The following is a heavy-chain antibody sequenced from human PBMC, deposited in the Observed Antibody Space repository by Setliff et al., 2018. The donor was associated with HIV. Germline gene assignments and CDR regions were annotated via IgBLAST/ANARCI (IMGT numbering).Heavy chain of an antibody. CDR1: GGSFSGYF. Sequence: SETLSLTCAVYGGSFSGYFWSWIRQPPGKGLEWIGSLRPSGNTYYNPSLKSRVTISVDTSKNQFSLNLSSVTAADTAVYYCARHGAFYYYYYMDVWGKGTTVTVSS. CDR3: ARHGAFYYYYYMDV. J-gene: IGHJ6*03. CDR2: LRPSGNT. V-gene: IGHV4-34*01.